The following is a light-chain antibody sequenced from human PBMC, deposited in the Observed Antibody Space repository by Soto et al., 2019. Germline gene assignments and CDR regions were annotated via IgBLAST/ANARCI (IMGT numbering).Light chain of an antibody. CDR2: GAS. Sequence: EIVLTQSPGTLSLSPGETATLSCRASESVSRSFLTWYQQKPGQAPRLLISGASTMATGIPDRFRGSWSGTDFSLTISGLEAEDAALYYCQQYGTFGQGTKVELK. V-gene: IGKV3-20*01. CDR1: ESVSRSF. CDR3: QQYGT. J-gene: IGKJ1*01.